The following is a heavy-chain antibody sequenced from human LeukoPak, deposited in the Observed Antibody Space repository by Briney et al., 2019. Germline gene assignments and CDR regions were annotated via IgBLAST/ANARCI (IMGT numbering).Heavy chain of an antibody. Sequence: GGSLRLSCAASGFTFSDFYMSWIRQAPGKGLEWVSAISGSGGSTYYADSVKGRFTISRDNSKNTLYLQMNSLRAEDTAVYYCAKSRGTYYGSGSHFDYWGQGTLVTVSS. CDR2: ISGSGGST. J-gene: IGHJ4*02. CDR1: GFTFSDFY. D-gene: IGHD3-10*01. CDR3: AKSRGTYYGSGSHFDY. V-gene: IGHV3-23*01.